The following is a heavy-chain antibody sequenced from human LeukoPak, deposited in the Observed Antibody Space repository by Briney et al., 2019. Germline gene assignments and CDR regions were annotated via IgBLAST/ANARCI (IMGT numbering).Heavy chain of an antibody. CDR2: IYHDGST. J-gene: IGHJ4*02. CDR3: ARVSVAQYFDY. Sequence: SETLSLTFAVSGGSISSNNWWIWVRQSPEKGLEWIGEIYHDGSTNYNPSLKSRVTISVDTSKNQFSLKLSSVTAADTAVYYCARVSVAQYFDYWGQGTLVTVSS. CDR1: GGSISSNNW. D-gene: IGHD4-23*01. V-gene: IGHV4-4*02.